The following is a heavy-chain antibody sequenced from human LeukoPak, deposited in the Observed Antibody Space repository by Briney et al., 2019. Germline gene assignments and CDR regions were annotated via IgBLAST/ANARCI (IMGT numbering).Heavy chain of an antibody. CDR3: ARVSWDLYAFDI. CDR2: IYYSGGT. V-gene: IGHV4-59*01. D-gene: IGHD1-26*01. Sequence: SETLSLTCTVSGGSISRYYWSWIRQPPGKGLEWIGYIYYSGGTNYNPSLKSRVTMAVDTSKNQVFLNLSSVTAADTALYYCARVSWDLYAFDIWGQGTVVTVSS. J-gene: IGHJ3*02. CDR1: GGSISRYY.